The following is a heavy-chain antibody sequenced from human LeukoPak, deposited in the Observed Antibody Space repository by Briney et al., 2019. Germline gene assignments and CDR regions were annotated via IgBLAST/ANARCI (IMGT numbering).Heavy chain of an antibody. CDR3: AKTHYTGSYYYYYGMDV. V-gene: IGHV3-43D*03. CDR1: GFTFDDYA. D-gene: IGHD3-9*01. J-gene: IGHJ6*02. Sequence: GGSLRLSCAASGFTFDDYAMHRVRQAPGKGLEWVSLISWDGGSTYYADSVKGRFTISRDNSKNSLYLQMNSLRAEDTALYYCAKTHYTGSYYYYYGMDVWGQGTTVTVSS. CDR2: ISWDGGST.